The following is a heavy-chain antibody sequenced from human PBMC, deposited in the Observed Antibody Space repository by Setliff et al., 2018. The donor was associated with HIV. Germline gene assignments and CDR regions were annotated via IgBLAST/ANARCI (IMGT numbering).Heavy chain of an antibody. J-gene: IGHJ6*03. CDR3: ARGLVNLSRYYYYYMDV. CDR2: IYTSGSS. Sequence: SATLSLTCSVSGAPITGYYWSWIRQPAGKGLQWIGRIYTSGSSKYNPSLKSRVTMSLDTSKNHFSLKLSSVTAADTAVYYCARGLVNLSRYYYYYMDVWGKGTTVTVSS. CDR1: GAPITGYY. D-gene: IGHD3-10*01. V-gene: IGHV4-4*07.